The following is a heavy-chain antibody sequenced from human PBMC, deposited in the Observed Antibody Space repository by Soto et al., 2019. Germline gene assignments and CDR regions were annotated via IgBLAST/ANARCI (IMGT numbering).Heavy chain of an antibody. CDR3: AVLEWLLDYYYYYGMDV. Sequence: GGSLRLSCAASGFTFSSYSMNWVRQAPGKGLEWVSSISSSSSYIYYADSVKGRFTISRDNAKNSLYLQMNSLRAEDTAVYYCAVLEWLLDYYYYYGMDVWGQGTTVTVSS. V-gene: IGHV3-21*01. D-gene: IGHD3-3*01. CDR2: ISSSSSYI. J-gene: IGHJ6*02. CDR1: GFTFSSYS.